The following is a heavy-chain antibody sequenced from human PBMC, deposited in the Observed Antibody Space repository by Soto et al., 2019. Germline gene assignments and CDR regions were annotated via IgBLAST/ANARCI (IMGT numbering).Heavy chain of an antibody. CDR3: ARDSRGYYGSGTPTPYYYYGMDV. CDR2: IYHSGST. CDR1: VGSISSGGCS. Sequence: SETLSLTCAVSVGSISSGGCSWSWIRQPPGKGLEGIGYIYHSGSTYYNPSLKSRVTISVDRSKNQFSLKLSSVTAADTAVYYCARDSRGYYGSGTPTPYYYYGMDVWGQGTTVTVSS. D-gene: IGHD3-10*01. V-gene: IGHV4-30-2*01. J-gene: IGHJ6*02.